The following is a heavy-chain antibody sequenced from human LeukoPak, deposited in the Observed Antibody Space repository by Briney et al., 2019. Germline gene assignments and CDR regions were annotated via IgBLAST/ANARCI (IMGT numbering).Heavy chain of an antibody. D-gene: IGHD4-23*01. V-gene: IGHV3-11*04. Sequence: GGSLRLSCAACGFTFSDYYMSWLRQAPGKGVEWISDISLSDSNIFYADSVRRRFTISRDNVKNSLYLQMNSMRAEDTAAYYCARAGGYYYYGMDVWGQGTTVTVSS. CDR1: GFTFSDYY. J-gene: IGHJ6*02. CDR2: ISLSDSNI. CDR3: ARAGGYYYYGMDV.